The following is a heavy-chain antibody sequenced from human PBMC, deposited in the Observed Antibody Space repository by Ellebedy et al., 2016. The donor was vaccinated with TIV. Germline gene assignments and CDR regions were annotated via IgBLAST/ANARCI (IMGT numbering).Heavy chain of an antibody. Sequence: GESLKISXAASGFTFSDYYMSWIRQAPGKGLEWVSYISSSGSTIYYADSVKGRFTISRDNAKNSLYLQMNSLRAEDTAVYYCARVLYYDFWSGGDAFDIWGQGTMVTVSS. V-gene: IGHV3-11*01. CDR1: GFTFSDYY. CDR2: ISSSGSTI. D-gene: IGHD3-3*01. CDR3: ARVLYYDFWSGGDAFDI. J-gene: IGHJ3*02.